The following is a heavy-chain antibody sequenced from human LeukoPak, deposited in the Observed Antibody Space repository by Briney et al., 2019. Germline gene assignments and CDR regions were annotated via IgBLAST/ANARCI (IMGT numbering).Heavy chain of an antibody. CDR1: GFSVSNTY. CDR3: ARSAARLRYYYAMDV. J-gene: IGHJ6*02. Sequence: PGGSLRLSCAASGFSVSNTYMSWVRQAPGKGLEWVAVIYSGDSGGSTYYADSVKGRFTISTHNSKNTLYLQMSSLRAEDTAVYFCARSAARLRYYYAMDVWGQGTTVTVCS. D-gene: IGHD6-6*01. CDR2: IYSGDSGGST. V-gene: IGHV3-53*04.